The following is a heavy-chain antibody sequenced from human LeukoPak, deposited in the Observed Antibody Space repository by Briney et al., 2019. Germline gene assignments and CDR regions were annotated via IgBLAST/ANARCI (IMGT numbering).Heavy chain of an antibody. CDR1: GFSLSTSGVG. D-gene: IGHD2-21*02. CDR2: IYWDDDK. V-gene: IGHV2-5*02. CDR3: AHTGDCGGDCELDY. Sequence: ESGPTLVKPTQTLTLTCTFSGFSLSTSGVGVGWIRQPPGKALEWLVLIYWDDDKRYSPSLKSRLTITKDTSKNQVVLTMTNMDPVDTATYYCAHTGDCGGDCELDYWGQGTLVTVSS. J-gene: IGHJ4*02.